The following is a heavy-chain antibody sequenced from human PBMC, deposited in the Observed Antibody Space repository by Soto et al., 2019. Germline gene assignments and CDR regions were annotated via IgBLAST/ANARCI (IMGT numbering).Heavy chain of an antibody. Sequence: QVQLVESGPEVKKPGASVKVSCKTSGYTFTSYGIRWVRQAPGQGLEWMGWITTDKGKTTYAQKFQGRVTMTTDTSTSTAYMELRSLISDDTAVYYCATRSPAFDYWGQGTLVAVSS. CDR2: ITTDKGKT. CDR3: ATRSPAFDY. CDR1: GYTFTSYG. J-gene: IGHJ4*02. V-gene: IGHV1-18*01.